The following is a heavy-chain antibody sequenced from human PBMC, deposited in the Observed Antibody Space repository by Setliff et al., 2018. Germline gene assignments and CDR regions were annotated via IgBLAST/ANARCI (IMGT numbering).Heavy chain of an antibody. V-gene: IGHV3-48*01. CDR3: ARDNWVDSVMVTEKGEY. CDR2: INVNVDST. CDR1: GFTFRTSA. J-gene: IGHJ4*02. D-gene: IGHD5-18*01. Sequence: GGSLRLSCAASGFTFRTSAMNWVRQAPGKGLEWVAYINVNVDSTYYADSVKGRVYISRDDAKGTVYLQMNRLRAEDTAVYYCARDNWVDSVMVTEKGEYWGQGTLVTV.